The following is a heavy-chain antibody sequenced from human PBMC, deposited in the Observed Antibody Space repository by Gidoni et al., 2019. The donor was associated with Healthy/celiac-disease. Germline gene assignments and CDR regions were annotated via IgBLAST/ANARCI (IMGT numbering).Heavy chain of an antibody. CDR1: GFTFSSYA. CDR3: ARDLRITGTEDY. Sequence: QVQLVESGGVVVQPGRSLSLSCAASGFTFSSYAMHWVRQAPGKGLEWVAVISYDGSNKYYADSVKGRFTISRDNSKNTLYLQMNSLRAEDTAVYYCARDLRITGTEDYWGQGTLVTVSS. D-gene: IGHD1-7*01. V-gene: IGHV3-30-3*01. CDR2: ISYDGSNK. J-gene: IGHJ4*02.